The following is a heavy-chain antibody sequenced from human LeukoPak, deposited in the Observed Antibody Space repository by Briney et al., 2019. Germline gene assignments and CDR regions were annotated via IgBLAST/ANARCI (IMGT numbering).Heavy chain of an antibody. CDR3: AREGEDSSGWSDY. V-gene: IGHV4-39*07. J-gene: IGHJ4*02. D-gene: IGHD6-19*01. CDR1: GGSINSSNYY. CDR2: MYYTGTT. Sequence: PSETLSLTCTVSGGSINSSNYYWGWIRQPPGRGLEWIGNMYYTGTTYYNPSLKSRVTISVDTSKNQFSLKLSSVTAADTAVYYCAREGEDSSGWSDYWGQGTLVTVSS.